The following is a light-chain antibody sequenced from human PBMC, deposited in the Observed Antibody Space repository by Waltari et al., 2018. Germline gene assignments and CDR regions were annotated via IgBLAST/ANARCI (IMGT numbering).Light chain of an antibody. CDR1: QSLLHTNGYNY. CDR2: LGS. J-gene: IGKJ4*01. V-gene: IGKV2-28*01. Sequence: DIVMTQSPLSLPVTPGEPASIPCRSSQSLLHTNGYNYLDWYLQRPGQSPQLLFYLGSNRASGVPDRFSVSGSGTDFTLTISSLQPEDFATYYCQQYNSYPLTFGGGTKVEIK. CDR3: QQYNSYPLT.